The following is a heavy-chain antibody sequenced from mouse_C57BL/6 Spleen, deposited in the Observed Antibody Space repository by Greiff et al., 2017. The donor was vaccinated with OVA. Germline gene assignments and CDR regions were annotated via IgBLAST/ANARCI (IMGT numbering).Heavy chain of an antibody. CDR1: GYTFTDYY. CDR3: AREDGYYEAMDY. J-gene: IGHJ4*01. Sequence: EVQLQQSGPVLVKPGASVKMSCKASGYTFTDYYMNWVKQSHGKSLEWIGVINPYNGGTSYNQKFKGKATLTVDKSSSTAYMELNSLTSEDSAVYYCAREDGYYEAMDYWGQGTSVTVSS. CDR2: INPYNGGT. V-gene: IGHV1-19*01. D-gene: IGHD2-3*01.